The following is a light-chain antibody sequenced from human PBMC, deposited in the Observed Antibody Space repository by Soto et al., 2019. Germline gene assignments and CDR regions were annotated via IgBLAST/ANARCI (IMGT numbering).Light chain of an antibody. V-gene: IGKV1-5*01. CDR2: EAS. Sequence: DIQMTQSPSTLSASVGDRVTITCRASQSFTRWLAWYQQKPGKAPKLLMYEASNLEIRVPSRFSGSGSGTEFPLAISSLQPDDFATYYCQKYNSYLWTFGQGTKGEVK. J-gene: IGKJ1*01. CDR3: QKYNSYLWT. CDR1: QSFTRW.